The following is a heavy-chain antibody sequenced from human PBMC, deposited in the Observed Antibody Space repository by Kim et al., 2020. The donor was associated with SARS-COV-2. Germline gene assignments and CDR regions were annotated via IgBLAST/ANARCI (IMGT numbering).Heavy chain of an antibody. CDR3: ARGVDEAIVDY. CDR2: ISNSGRKI. D-gene: IGHD5-18*01. J-gene: IGHJ4*02. V-gene: IGHV3-11*01. CDR1: GFSFSGHY. Sequence: VGSLRLSCAASGFSFSGHYMRWIRQAPGKGLEWVAHISNSGRKIYYADSVKGRFTISRDNAKNSLYLQMNSLRAEDTAMYYCARGVDEAIVDYGGQGAL.